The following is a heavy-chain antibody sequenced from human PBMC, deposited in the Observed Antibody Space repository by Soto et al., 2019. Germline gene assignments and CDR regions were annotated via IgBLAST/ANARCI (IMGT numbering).Heavy chain of an antibody. CDR1: GFSLTTSGVG. J-gene: IGHJ4*02. CDR2: IYWDDDK. V-gene: IGHV2-5*02. Sequence: QITLNESGPSQVKPRQTLTLTCTFSGFSLTTSGVGVGWIRQSPGKAPEWLALIYWDDDKRYSPSLKSRLTLTKDTSKNQVVLTMADLDPADTATYYCAHRVLRTVFGLVTPTAIYFDVWGQGTPVAVSS. CDR3: AHRVLRTVFGLVTPTAIYFDV. D-gene: IGHD3-3*01.